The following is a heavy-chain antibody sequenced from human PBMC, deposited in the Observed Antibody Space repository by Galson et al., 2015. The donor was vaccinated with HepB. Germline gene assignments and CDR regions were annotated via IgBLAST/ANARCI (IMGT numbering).Heavy chain of an antibody. J-gene: IGHJ6*03. CDR2: ISYDGSNK. Sequence: SLRLSCAASGFTFSRYAMHWVRQAPGKGLEWVAVISYDGSNKYYADSVKGRFTISRDNSKNTLYLQMNSLRAEDTAVYYCARDPDATRYYYYYMDVWGKGTTVTVSS. V-gene: IGHV3-30-3*01. CDR3: ARDPDATRYYYYYMDV. CDR1: GFTFSRYA. D-gene: IGHD2-15*01.